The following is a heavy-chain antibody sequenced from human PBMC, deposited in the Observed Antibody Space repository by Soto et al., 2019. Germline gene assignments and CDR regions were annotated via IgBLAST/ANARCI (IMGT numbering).Heavy chain of an antibody. Sequence: EVQLLESGGGLVQPGGSLRLACAASGITFSSYAMIWVRQAPGKGLEWVSAISGIGVGTYYADSVKGRFTISRDNSQNTLYLQMISLRAEDTAVYYCARDPIIGPGIAFDIWGQGTLVTVSS. CDR3: ARDPIIGPGIAFDI. D-gene: IGHD2-2*01. CDR1: GITFSSYA. V-gene: IGHV3-23*01. CDR2: ISGIGVGT. J-gene: IGHJ3*02.